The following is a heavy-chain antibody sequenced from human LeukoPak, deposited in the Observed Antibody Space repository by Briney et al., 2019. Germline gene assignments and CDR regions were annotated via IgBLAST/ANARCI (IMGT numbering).Heavy chain of an antibody. Sequence: PSETLSLTCAVYGGSFSGYYWSWIRQPPGKGLEWIGEINHSGSTNYNPSLKSRVTISVDTSKSQFSLKLSSVTAADTAVYYCARKWELRGYFDYWGQGTLVTVSS. J-gene: IGHJ4*02. CDR1: GGSFSGYY. CDR2: INHSGST. D-gene: IGHD1-26*01. CDR3: ARKWELRGYFDY. V-gene: IGHV4-34*01.